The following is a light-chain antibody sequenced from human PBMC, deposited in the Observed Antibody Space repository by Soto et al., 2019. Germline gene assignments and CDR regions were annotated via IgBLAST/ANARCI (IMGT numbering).Light chain of an antibody. Sequence: QLVLTQSPSASASLGASVKLTCTLSSGHSSYAIAWHQQQPEKGPRYLMKLNSDGSHSKGDGIPDRFSGSSSGAERYLTISSLQSDDEADYYCQTWCTGIHYVFGTGTKVT. CDR1: SGHSSYA. CDR2: LNSDGSH. V-gene: IGLV4-69*01. J-gene: IGLJ1*01. CDR3: QTWCTGIHYV.